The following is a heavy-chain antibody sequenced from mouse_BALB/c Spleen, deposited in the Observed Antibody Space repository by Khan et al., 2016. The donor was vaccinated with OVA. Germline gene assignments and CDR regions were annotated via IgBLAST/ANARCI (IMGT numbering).Heavy chain of an antibody. J-gene: IGHJ4*01. D-gene: IGHD2-10*01. CDR2: IWSDGST. CDR1: GFSLTNYG. V-gene: IGHV2-6-1*01. Sequence: QVRLQQSGPGLVAPSQSLSITCTISGFSLTNYGVHWGRQPPGKGLEWLVVIWSDGSTTYNSALKSRLNLSKDNSKSQVFLKMNSLQTDDTAMYFCAIQPYYHYNIMDYWGQGTSVTVSS. CDR3: AIQPYYHYNIMDY.